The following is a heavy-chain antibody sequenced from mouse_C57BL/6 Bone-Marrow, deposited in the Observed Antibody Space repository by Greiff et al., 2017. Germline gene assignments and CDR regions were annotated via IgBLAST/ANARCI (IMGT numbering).Heavy chain of an antibody. D-gene: IGHD1-1*01. CDR3: ARSFITTVVATDAMDY. J-gene: IGHJ4*01. Sequence: VQLQQPGAELVKPGASVKLSCKASGYTFTSYWMQWVKQRPGQGLEWIGEIDPSDSYTNYNQKFKGKATLTVDTSSSTAYMQLRSLTSEDSAVYYCARSFITTVVATDAMDYWGQGTSVTVSS. CDR1: GYTFTSYW. CDR2: IDPSDSYT. V-gene: IGHV1-50*01.